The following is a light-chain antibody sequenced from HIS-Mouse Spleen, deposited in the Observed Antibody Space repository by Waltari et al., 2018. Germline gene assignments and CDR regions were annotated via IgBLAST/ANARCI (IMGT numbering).Light chain of an antibody. V-gene: IGLV2-8*01. CDR3: SSYAGSSTWV. Sequence: QSALTQPPSASGSPGQSVTISCTGTSSDVGGYNYVSWYQQHPGKAPKLMIYVVSKRPSGVPDRFSGSKSGNTASLTVSGLQAEDEADYYCSSYAGSSTWVFGGGTKLTVL. CDR2: VVS. CDR1: SSDVGGYNY. J-gene: IGLJ3*02.